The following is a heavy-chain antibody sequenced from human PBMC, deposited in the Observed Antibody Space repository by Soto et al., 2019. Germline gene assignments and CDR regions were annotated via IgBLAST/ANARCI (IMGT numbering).Heavy chain of an antibody. V-gene: IGHV3-21*01. J-gene: IGHJ4*02. Sequence: EVQLVESGGGLVKPGGSLRLSCAASGFTFSSYSMNWVRQAPGKGLEWVSSISSSSSYIYYADSVKGRITISRDNAKNSLYLQMNSLRAEDTAVYYCARGIAANKGLDYWGQGTLVTVSS. CDR2: ISSSSSYI. D-gene: IGHD6-6*01. CDR1: GFTFSSYS. CDR3: ARGIAANKGLDY.